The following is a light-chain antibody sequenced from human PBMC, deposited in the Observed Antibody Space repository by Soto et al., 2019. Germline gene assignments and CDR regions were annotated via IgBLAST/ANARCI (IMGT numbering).Light chain of an antibody. CDR2: EVS. J-gene: IGLJ1*01. CDR3: SSYTSSTTLYV. Sequence: QSVLTQPASVSGSPGQSITISCSGTSSDIGGYNYVSWYQQHPGKAPKLLIYEVSHRPSRVSNRFSASKSGNTASLTISGLQTEDEADYYCSSYTSSTTLYVFGTGTQLTVL. CDR1: SSDIGGYNY. V-gene: IGLV2-14*01.